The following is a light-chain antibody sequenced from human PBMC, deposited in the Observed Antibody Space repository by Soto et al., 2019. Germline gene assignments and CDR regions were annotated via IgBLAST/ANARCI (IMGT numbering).Light chain of an antibody. CDR3: QQLNSYPPFT. V-gene: IGKV1-9*01. CDR1: QGISSY. CDR2: DAS. Sequence: DIELTQSPSFLSSSLGDRVTITCRASQGISSYLAWYQQNPGKAPTRLIYDASTLQSGVPSRFSGSGSGTEFTLTISRLQPEDFATYYCQQLNSYPPFTFGPGTKVDIK. J-gene: IGKJ3*01.